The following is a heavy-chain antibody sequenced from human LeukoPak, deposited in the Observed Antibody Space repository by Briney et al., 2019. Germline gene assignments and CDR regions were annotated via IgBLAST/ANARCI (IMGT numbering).Heavy chain of an antibody. V-gene: IGHV3-9*01. CDR2: ISWNSGSI. D-gene: IGHD5-12*01. J-gene: IGHJ5*02. CDR3: ATGYDFGFDP. Sequence: GGSLRLSCAASGFTFDDYAMHWVRQAPGKGLEWVSGISWNSGSIGYTDSVKGRFTISRDNAKNSLYLQMNSLRVEDTAVYYCATGYDFGFDPWGQGTLVTVSS. CDR1: GFTFDDYA.